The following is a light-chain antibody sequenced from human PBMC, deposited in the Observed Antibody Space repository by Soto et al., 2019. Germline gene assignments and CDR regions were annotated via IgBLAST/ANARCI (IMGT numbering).Light chain of an antibody. Sequence: EIVLTQSPATLSLSPGERATLSCRASQSVYIYLAWYQQKPGQAPRLLIYDASSRATGIPARFSGGGSGTDFTLTISRLEPEDFALYFCQHRYNWPITFGQGTRLEIK. CDR3: QHRYNWPIT. J-gene: IGKJ5*01. CDR2: DAS. V-gene: IGKV3-11*01. CDR1: QSVYIY.